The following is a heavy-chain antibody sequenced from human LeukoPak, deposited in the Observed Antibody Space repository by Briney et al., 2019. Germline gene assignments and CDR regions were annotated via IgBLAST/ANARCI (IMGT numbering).Heavy chain of an antibody. J-gene: IGHJ4*02. CDR2: IDPTDSYT. D-gene: IGHD4-11*01. Sequence: GESLKISCKGSGYSFTSYWITWVRQMPGKGLEWMGRIDPTDSYTNYSPSFQGHVTISADKSISTAYLQWSSLKASDTAMYYCVRLDYSDFHFDYWGQGTLVTVSS. CDR3: VRLDYSDFHFDY. V-gene: IGHV5-10-1*01. CDR1: GYSFTSYW.